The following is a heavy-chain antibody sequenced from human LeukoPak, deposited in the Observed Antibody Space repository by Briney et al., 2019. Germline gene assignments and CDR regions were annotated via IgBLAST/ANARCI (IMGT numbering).Heavy chain of an antibody. J-gene: IGHJ4*02. Sequence: TGGSLRLSCAASGFTFSSYAMHWVRQAPGKGLEWVAVISYDGSNKYYADSVKGGFTISRDNSKNTLYLQMNSLRAEDTAVYYCARDMSPHTVGATPPSHWGQGTLVTVSS. V-gene: IGHV3-30-3*01. D-gene: IGHD1-26*01. CDR2: ISYDGSNK. CDR3: ARDMSPHTVGATPPSH. CDR1: GFTFSSYA.